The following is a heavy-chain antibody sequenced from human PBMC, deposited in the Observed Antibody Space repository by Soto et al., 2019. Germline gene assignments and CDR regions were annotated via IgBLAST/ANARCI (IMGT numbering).Heavy chain of an antibody. J-gene: IGHJ6*02. Sequence: PGGSLRLSCAASGFTFSSYAMSWVRQAPGKGLEWVSAISGSGGSTYYADSVKGRFTISRDNSKNTLYLQMNSLRAEDTAVYYCAKHYGDYEAHRGYYYYYGMDVWGQGTTVTVSS. CDR3: AKHYGDYEAHRGYYYYYGMDV. CDR1: GFTFSSYA. CDR2: ISGSGGST. D-gene: IGHD4-17*01. V-gene: IGHV3-23*01.